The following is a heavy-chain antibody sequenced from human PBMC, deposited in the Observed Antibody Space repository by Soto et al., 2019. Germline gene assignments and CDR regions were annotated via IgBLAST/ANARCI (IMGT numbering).Heavy chain of an antibody. CDR2: IYYSGST. CDR3: ATNRARNWFDR. Sequence: SETLSLTCIVSGVSISSSSYYWGWIRQPPGKGLEWIGSIYYSGSTYYNPSLKSRVTISVDTSKNQFSLKLSSVTAADTAVFYCATNRARNWFDRWRQGTLATVSS. CDR1: GVSISSSSYY. V-gene: IGHV4-39*01. J-gene: IGHJ5*02.